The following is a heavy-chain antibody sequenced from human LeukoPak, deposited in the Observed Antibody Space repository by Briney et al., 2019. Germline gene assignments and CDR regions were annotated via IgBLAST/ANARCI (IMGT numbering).Heavy chain of an antibody. D-gene: IGHD5-12*01. Sequence: PSETLSLTCTVSGGSISSSSYYWGWIRQPPGKGLEWIGRIYYNGSTYYNPSLKSRVTISVDTSKNQFCLKLSSVTAADTAVYYCASSYSGYDWGAFDYWGQGTLVTVSS. V-gene: IGHV4-39*01. CDR2: IYYNGST. CDR1: GGSISSSSYY. CDR3: ASSYSGYDWGAFDY. J-gene: IGHJ4*02.